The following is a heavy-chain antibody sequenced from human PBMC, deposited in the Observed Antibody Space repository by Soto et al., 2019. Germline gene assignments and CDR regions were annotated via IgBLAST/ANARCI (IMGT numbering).Heavy chain of an antibody. CDR1: GFTFSSYA. J-gene: IGHJ4*02. D-gene: IGHD3-10*01. CDR2: ISGSGGST. Sequence: GGSLRLSCAASGFTFSSYAMSWVRQAPGKGLEWVSAISGSGGSTYYADSVKGRFTISRDNSKNTLYLQMNSLRAEDTAVYYCAKDLIYGSGSYLSWDWDYWGQGTLVTVSS. V-gene: IGHV3-23*01. CDR3: AKDLIYGSGSYLSWDWDY.